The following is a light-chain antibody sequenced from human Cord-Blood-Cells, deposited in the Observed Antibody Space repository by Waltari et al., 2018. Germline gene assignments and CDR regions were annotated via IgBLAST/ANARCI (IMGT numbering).Light chain of an antibody. CDR2: QDS. CDR3: QAWDSSIVV. Sequence: SYELTRPPSVSVSPGQTASITCSGDKLGDKYACWYQQKPGQSPVLVIYQDSKRPSGIPERFSGSTSGNTATLTISGTQAMDEADYYCQAWDSSIVVFGGGTKLTVL. CDR1: KLGDKY. V-gene: IGLV3-1*01. J-gene: IGLJ2*01.